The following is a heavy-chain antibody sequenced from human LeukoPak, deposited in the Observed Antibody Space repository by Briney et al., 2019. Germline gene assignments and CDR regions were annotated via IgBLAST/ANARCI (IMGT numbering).Heavy chain of an antibody. CDR2: INHSGST. CDR1: GGSFSGYY. J-gene: IGHJ4*02. Sequence: SETLSLTCAVYGGSFSGYYWSWIRQPPGKGLEWIGEINHSGSTNYNPSLKSRVTISVDTSKNQFSLKLSSVTAADTAVYYCARSLPVLRYFDWLSNDDYWGQGTLVTVSS. V-gene: IGHV4-34*01. CDR3: ARSLPVLRYFDWLSNDDY. D-gene: IGHD3-9*01.